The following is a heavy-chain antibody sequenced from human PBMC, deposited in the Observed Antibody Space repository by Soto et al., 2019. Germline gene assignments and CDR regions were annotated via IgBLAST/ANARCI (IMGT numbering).Heavy chain of an antibody. CDR3: AAGSYFVFDY. Sequence: ASVKVSFKASGYTFTSYGVHWVRQAPGQRPEWVGRINPYNGATNYSQNFQGRVTITRDISANSAYMELSSLRSEDTAVYYCAAGSYFVFDYWGQGTLVTV. D-gene: IGHD3-10*01. V-gene: IGHV1-3*01. CDR2: INPYNGAT. J-gene: IGHJ4*02. CDR1: GYTFTSYG.